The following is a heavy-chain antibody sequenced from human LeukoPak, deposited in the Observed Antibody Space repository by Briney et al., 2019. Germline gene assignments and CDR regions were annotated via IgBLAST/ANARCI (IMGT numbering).Heavy chain of an antibody. CDR3: ARALYSYGLNWFDP. D-gene: IGHD5-18*01. CDR2: INHSGST. CDR1: GGSFSGYY. J-gene: IGHJ5*02. V-gene: IGHV4-34*01. Sequence: SETLSLTCAVYGGSFSGYYWSWIRQPPGKGLEWIGEINHSGSTNYNPSLKSRVTISVDTSKNQFSLKLSSVTAADTAVYYCARALYSYGLNWFDPWGQGTLVTVSS.